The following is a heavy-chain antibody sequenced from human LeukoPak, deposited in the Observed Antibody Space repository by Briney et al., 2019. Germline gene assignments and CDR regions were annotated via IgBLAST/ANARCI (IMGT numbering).Heavy chain of an antibody. V-gene: IGHV1-18*01. CDR3: ARSQWLRFPPYICSSCYFDY. CDR1: GYTFTSYG. CDR2: ISAYNGNT. D-gene: IGHD5-12*01. J-gene: IGHJ4*02. Sequence: GASVKVSCKASGYTFTSYGISWVRQAPGQGLEWMGWISAYNGNTNYAQKLQGRVTMTTDTSTSTAYMELRSLRSDDTAVYYCARSQWLRFPPYICSSCYFDYWGQGTLVTVSS.